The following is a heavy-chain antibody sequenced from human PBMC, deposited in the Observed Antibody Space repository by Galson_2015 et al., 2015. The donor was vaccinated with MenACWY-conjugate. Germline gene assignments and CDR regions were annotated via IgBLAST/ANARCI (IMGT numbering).Heavy chain of an antibody. D-gene: IGHD2-2*01. CDR2: INRDGRSK. J-gene: IGHJ4*02. CDR3: GRPPSTSHYCVDY. CDR1: GSTLTSDW. Sequence: SLRLSCADSGSTLTSDWMHWVRQAPGKGLEWVSRINRDGRSKSYADFVKGRFTVSRDSAKKTLYLEMTSLRVEDTAVYYCGRPPSTSHYCVDYWGRGTLVTVSS. V-gene: IGHV3-74*01.